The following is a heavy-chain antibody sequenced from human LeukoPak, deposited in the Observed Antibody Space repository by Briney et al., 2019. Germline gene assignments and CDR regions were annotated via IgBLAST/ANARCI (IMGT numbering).Heavy chain of an antibody. V-gene: IGHV3-74*01. CDR1: GFTFSNYW. CDR2: INTDGSRT. Sequence: PGGSLRLSCAASGFTFSNYWMHWVRQAPGKGLVWVSRINTDGSRTDYADSVKGRFTISRDNSKNTVYLQMNSLRAEDTAVYYCARGWSNGIDNWGQGTLVTVSS. J-gene: IGHJ4*02. D-gene: IGHD3-3*01. CDR3: ARGWSNGIDN.